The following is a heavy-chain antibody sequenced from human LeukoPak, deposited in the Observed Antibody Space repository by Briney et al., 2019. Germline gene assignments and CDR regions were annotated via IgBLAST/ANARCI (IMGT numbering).Heavy chain of an antibody. CDR1: GGSISSHY. Sequence: PSETLSLTCTVSGGSISSHYWSWIRQPPGKGLEWIGYIYYSGSTNYNPSLKSRVTISVDTSKNQFSLKLSSVTAADTAVYYCARRKWEYYYGSGSSTTNWFDPWGQGTLVTVSS. J-gene: IGHJ5*02. CDR3: ARRKWEYYYGSGSSTTNWFDP. D-gene: IGHD3-10*01. CDR2: IYYSGST. V-gene: IGHV4-59*08.